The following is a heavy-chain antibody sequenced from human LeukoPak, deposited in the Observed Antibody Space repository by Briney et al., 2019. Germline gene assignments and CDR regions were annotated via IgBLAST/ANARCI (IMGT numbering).Heavy chain of an antibody. Sequence: SETLSLTCTVSGGSISSSNYYWGWVRQPPGKGLEWIGSLSYGGSPYHNPSLKSRLTISVDTSKNQFPLKLRSVAAADTAVYSCARHRDGYFTSFDNWGQGTLVTVSS. V-gene: IGHV4-39*01. D-gene: IGHD3-22*01. CDR2: LSYGGSP. CDR1: GGSISSSNYY. J-gene: IGHJ4*02. CDR3: ARHRDGYFTSFDN.